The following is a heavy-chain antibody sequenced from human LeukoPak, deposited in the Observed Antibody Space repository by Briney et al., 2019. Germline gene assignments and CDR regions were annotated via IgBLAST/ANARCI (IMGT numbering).Heavy chain of an antibody. V-gene: IGHV4-59*01. J-gene: IGHJ5*02. CDR3: AREVVGATRWFDP. D-gene: IGHD1-26*01. CDR1: GGSISSYY. CDR2: IYYSGST. Sequence: PSETLSLTCTVSGGSISSYYWSWIRQPPGKGLEWIGYIYYSGSTNYNPSLKSRVTISVDTSKNQFSLKLSSVTAADTAVYYCAREVVGATRWFDPWGQGTLVTVSS.